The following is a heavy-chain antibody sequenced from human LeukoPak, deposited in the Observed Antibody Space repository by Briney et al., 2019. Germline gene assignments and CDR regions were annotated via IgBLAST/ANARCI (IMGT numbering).Heavy chain of an antibody. J-gene: IGHJ4*02. CDR2: IYTSGGT. Sequence: SETLSLTCTVSGDSISSYDWSWIRQPPGKGLEWIGYIYTSGGTNYIPSLKGRVTISIDTSKNQFSLKLSSVTAADSAVYYCARLTRLSTSPDRYYLDYWGQGTLVTVSS. V-gene: IGHV4-4*09. D-gene: IGHD6-6*01. CDR1: GDSISSYD. CDR3: ARLTRLSTSPDRYYLDY.